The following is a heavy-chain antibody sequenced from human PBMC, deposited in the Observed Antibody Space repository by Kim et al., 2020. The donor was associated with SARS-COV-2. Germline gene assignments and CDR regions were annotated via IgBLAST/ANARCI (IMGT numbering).Heavy chain of an antibody. CDR2: ISGYNAKT. CDR3: ARDPLASPGNTFDY. V-gene: IGHV1-18*01. Sequence: ASVKVSCKASGYSFTTFGISWVRQAPGRRLEWMGWISGYNAKTKYRQKFLGRVTMTTDTSTSTAYMELRSLRSDDTAVYFCARDPLASPGNTFDYWGQGTLVTVSS. CDR1: GYSFTTFG. J-gene: IGHJ4*02. D-gene: IGHD6-13*01.